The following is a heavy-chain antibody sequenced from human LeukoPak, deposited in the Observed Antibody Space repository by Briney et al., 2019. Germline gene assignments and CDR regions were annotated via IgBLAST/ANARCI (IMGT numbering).Heavy chain of an antibody. D-gene: IGHD6-19*01. CDR2: ISYDGSNK. CDR1: GFTFSSYA. V-gene: IGHV3-30-3*01. Sequence: GGSLRLSCAASGFTFSSYAMHWVRQAPGKGLEWVAVISYDGSNKYYADSVKGRFTISRDNSKNTLYLQMNSLRAEDTAVYYCARDLAVAGTDVARTYWGQGTLVTVSS. J-gene: IGHJ4*02. CDR3: ARDLAVAGTDVARTY.